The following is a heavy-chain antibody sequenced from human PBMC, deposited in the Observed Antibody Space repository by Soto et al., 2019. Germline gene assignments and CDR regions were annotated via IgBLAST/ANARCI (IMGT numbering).Heavy chain of an antibody. Sequence: GGSLRLSCAASGFTFSSYAMHWVRQAPGKGLEYVSAISSNGGSTYYADSVKGRFTIPRDNSKNTLYLQMGSLRAEDMAVYYCAREGSSDAFDIWGQGTMVTVSS. CDR1: GFTFSSYA. CDR2: ISSNGGST. D-gene: IGHD3-10*01. V-gene: IGHV3-64*02. CDR3: AREGSSDAFDI. J-gene: IGHJ3*02.